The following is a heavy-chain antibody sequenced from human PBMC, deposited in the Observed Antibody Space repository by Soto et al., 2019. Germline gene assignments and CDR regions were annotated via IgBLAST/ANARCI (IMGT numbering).Heavy chain of an antibody. Sequence: QVQLQESGPALVKPSGTLSLTCSVSDDSISENYWSWIRQPPGERLEWIGYINKSGSTTYNPSLQSRATLSVDTSKMQFSLSLRSVTAADTAVYYCARGETWHLVDYWGRGTLVTVSS. V-gene: IGHV4-59*01. CDR2: INKSGST. CDR3: ARGETWHLVDY. D-gene: IGHD6-6*01. CDR1: DDSISENY. J-gene: IGHJ4*02.